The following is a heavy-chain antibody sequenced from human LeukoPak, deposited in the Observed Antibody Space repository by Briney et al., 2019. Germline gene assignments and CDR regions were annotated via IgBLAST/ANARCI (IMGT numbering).Heavy chain of an antibody. J-gene: IGHJ6*02. CDR3: ARDKRYYGSGSTNYYYYYGMDV. D-gene: IGHD3-10*01. Sequence: PSETLSLTCTVSGGSISSGGYYWSWIRQPPGKGLEWIGYIYYSGSTYYNPSLKSRVTISVDTSKNQFSLKLSSVTAADTAVYYCARDKRYYGSGSTNYYYYYGMDVWGQGTTVTVSS. V-gene: IGHV4-31*03. CDR2: IYYSGST. CDR1: GGSISSGGYY.